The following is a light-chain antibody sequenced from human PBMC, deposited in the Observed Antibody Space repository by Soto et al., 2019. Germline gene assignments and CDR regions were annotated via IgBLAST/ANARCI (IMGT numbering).Light chain of an antibody. CDR3: QQYGSSPPVYT. J-gene: IGKJ2*01. CDR1: QSVSSSY. Sequence: EFVLTQSPGTLSLSPGERATLSCRASQSVSSSYLAWYQQKPGQAPRLLIYGASSRATGIPDRFSGSGSGTDFTLTISRLEPEDFAVYYCQQYGSSPPVYTFGQGTKLEIK. CDR2: GAS. V-gene: IGKV3-20*01.